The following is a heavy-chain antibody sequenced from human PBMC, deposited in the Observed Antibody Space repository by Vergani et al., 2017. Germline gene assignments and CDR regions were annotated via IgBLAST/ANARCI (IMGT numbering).Heavy chain of an antibody. J-gene: IGHJ2*01. CDR2: IRYDGSNK. CDR3: AKLHTYRWQFSFDV. D-gene: IGHD2-8*02. V-gene: IGHV3-30*02. CDR1: GFSFSSFG. Sequence: QVQLVESGGGVVQPGGSLRLSCAASGFSFSSFGMHWVRQAPGKGLEWVTFIRYDGSNKYYADSVKGRFTISRDNSKNTVYLQMNSLRTGDTAVYYCAKLHTYRWQFSFDVWGRGTHVTVSS.